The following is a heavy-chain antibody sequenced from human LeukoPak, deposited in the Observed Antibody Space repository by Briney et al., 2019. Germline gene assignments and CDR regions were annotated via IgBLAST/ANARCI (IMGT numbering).Heavy chain of an antibody. CDR1: GGSMSSYY. CDR3: ARSITGTVFDS. Sequence: KPSETLSLTCTVSGGSMSSYYWGWVRQPAGKGLEWIGRIYISGSTNYNPSLKTRVTISIDKSQNKFSLKLSSVTAADTAVYYCARSITGTVFDSWGKGTLVTVSS. V-gene: IGHV4-4*07. D-gene: IGHD1-7*01. J-gene: IGHJ4*02. CDR2: IYISGST.